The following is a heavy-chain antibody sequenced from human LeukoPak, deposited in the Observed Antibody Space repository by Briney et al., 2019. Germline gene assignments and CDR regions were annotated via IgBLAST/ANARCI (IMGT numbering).Heavy chain of an antibody. D-gene: IGHD4-17*01. Sequence: ASVTVSCTVSGYTLTELSMHWVRQAPGKGLEWMGGFDPEDGETIYAQKFQGRVTMTEDTSTDTAYMELSSLRSEDTAVYYCATEHYGDYSPYYYYGMDVWGQGTTVTVSS. CDR3: ATEHYGDYSPYYYYGMDV. CDR1: GYTLTELS. CDR2: FDPEDGET. V-gene: IGHV1-24*01. J-gene: IGHJ6*02.